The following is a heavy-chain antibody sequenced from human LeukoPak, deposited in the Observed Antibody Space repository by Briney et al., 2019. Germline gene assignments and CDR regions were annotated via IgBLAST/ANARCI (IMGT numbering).Heavy chain of an antibody. CDR2: ISGSGGST. D-gene: IGHD3-22*01. CDR1: SSYY. J-gene: IGHJ4*02. V-gene: IGHV3-23*01. CDR3: ARAPVAEGSDRSGYLDY. Sequence: SSYYWGWTRQPPGKGLEWLSAISGSGGSTYYADSVKGRFTISRDNSKNTLYLQRNSLRAEDTAVYYCARAPVAEGSDRSGYLDYWGQGTLVTVSS.